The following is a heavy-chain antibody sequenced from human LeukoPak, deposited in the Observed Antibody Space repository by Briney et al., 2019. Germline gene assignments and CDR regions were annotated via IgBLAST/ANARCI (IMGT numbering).Heavy chain of an antibody. CDR3: ARSYFWGIAVAGYYFDY. CDR1: GGSFSGYY. J-gene: IGHJ4*02. CDR2: IYYSGST. D-gene: IGHD6-19*01. Sequence: PSETLSLTCAVYGGSFSGYYWSWIRQPPGKGLEWIGHIYYSGSTNYNPSLKSRVAISVDTSKNQFSLKLNSVTSADTAVYYCARSYFWGIAVAGYYFDYWGQGTLVTVSS. V-gene: IGHV4-59*01.